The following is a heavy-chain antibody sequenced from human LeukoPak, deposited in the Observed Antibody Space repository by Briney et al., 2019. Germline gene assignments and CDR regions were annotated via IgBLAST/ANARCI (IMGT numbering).Heavy chain of an antibody. V-gene: IGHV3-23*01. CDR2: IMSSGDT. CDR3: TRNGGGLGY. Sequence: PGGSLRLSCVVSGITLSNYGMSWVRQGPGKGLEWVSSIMSSGDTYYADSVQGRFTTSRDTSRSTVFLQMNSLRVEDTAVYYCTRNGGGLGYWGQGTLVTVSS. J-gene: IGHJ4*02. D-gene: IGHD3-16*01. CDR1: GITLSNYG.